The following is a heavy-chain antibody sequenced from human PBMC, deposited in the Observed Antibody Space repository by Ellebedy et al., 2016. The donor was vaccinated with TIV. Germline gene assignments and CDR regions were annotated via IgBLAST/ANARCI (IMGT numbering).Heavy chain of an antibody. V-gene: IGHV3-23*01. CDR2: ISDSGGNT. CDR1: GLTFSSHA. CDR3: ARDPVGVGPAFDI. J-gene: IGHJ3*02. D-gene: IGHD4-23*01. Sequence: GESLKISCAASGLTFSSHAMSWVRQAPGKGLEWVSSISDSGGNTYYADSVKGRFTISRDNSKNTLYLQMTSLRAEDTAVYYCARDPVGVGPAFDIWGQGTMVTVSS.